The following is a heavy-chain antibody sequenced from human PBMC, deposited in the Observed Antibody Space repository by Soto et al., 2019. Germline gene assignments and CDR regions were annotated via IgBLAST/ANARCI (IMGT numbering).Heavy chain of an antibody. CDR2: ITPIIDIP. CDR1: GGTFNTYT. V-gene: IGHV1-69*02. D-gene: IGHD2-2*03. Sequence: QVQLVQSGAEVKKPGSSVKVSCRTTGGTFNTYTISWVRQAPGQGLEWMGRITPIIDIPTYAQNFQGRVSISADKSTSTAYMKLTNLRFEDTAMYFCARSTPQYGYFDSWGQGTLVTVSS. CDR3: ARSTPQYGYFDS. J-gene: IGHJ4*02.